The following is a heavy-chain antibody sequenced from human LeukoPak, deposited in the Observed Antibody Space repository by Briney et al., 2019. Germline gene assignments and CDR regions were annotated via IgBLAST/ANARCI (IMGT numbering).Heavy chain of an antibody. CDR1: GFTFSSSW. V-gene: IGHV3-7*01. CDR3: TRAPRADDIFFES. D-gene: IGHD3-9*01. CDR2: IRGDASLI. J-gene: IGHJ4*02. Sequence: PGGSLRLSCEASGFTFSSSWMNWVRQAPGKGLEWVANIRGDASLIYYMDSVKGRFTISRDNAKNSMYLQMNSLRAEDTAVYYCTRAPRADDIFFESWGQGTLVTVSS.